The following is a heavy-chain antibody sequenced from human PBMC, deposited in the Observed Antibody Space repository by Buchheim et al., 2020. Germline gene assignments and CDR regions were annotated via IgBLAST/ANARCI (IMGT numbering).Heavy chain of an antibody. V-gene: IGHV1-46*01. CDR1: GYTFTSYY. J-gene: IGHJ4*02. CDR2: INPSGGST. CDR3: ARVHGAAAGTMGRVVDY. Sequence: QVQLVQSGAEVKKPGASVKVSCKASGYTFTSYYMHWVRQAPGQGLEWMGIINPSGGSTSYAQKFQGRVTMTRDTSTSPVYMELSSLRSEDTAVYYCARVHGAAAGTMGRVVDYWGQGTL. D-gene: IGHD6-13*01.